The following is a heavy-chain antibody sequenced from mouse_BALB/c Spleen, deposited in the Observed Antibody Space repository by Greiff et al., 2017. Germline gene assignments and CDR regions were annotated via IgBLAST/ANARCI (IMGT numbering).Heavy chain of an antibody. CDR1: GYSITSGYY. Sequence: EVKVEESGPGLVKPSQSLSFTCSVTGYSITSGYYWNWIRQFPGNKLEWMGYISYDGSNNYNPSLKNRISITRDTSKNQFFLKLNSVTTEDTATYYCARTGIHWYFDVWGAGTTVTVSS. CDR3: ARTGIHWYFDV. V-gene: IGHV3-6*02. D-gene: IGHD4-1*01. CDR2: ISYDGSN. J-gene: IGHJ1*01.